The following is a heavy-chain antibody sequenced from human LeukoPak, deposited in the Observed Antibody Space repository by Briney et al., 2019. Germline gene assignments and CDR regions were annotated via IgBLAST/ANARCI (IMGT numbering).Heavy chain of an antibody. V-gene: IGHV4-59*08. J-gene: IGHJ5*02. CDR2: IYYSGST. CDR1: GGSVSSYY. Sequence: PSETLSLTCTVSGGSVSSYYWSWIRQPPGKGLEWIGYIYYSGSTNYNPSLKSRVTISVDTSKNQFSLKLSSVTAADTAVYYCARQVAKSVPVKQQLVQGNWFDPWGQGTLVTVSS. D-gene: IGHD6-13*01. CDR3: ARQVAKSVPVKQQLVQGNWFDP.